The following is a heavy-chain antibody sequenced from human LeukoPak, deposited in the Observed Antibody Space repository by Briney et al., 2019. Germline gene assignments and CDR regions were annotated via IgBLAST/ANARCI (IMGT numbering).Heavy chain of an antibody. Sequence: PGGSLRLSCAASGFTFSSYWMSWVRQAPGKGLEWVANIKQDGSEKYYVDSVKGRFTISRDNAKNSLYLQMNSLRAEGTAVYYCARFAGYSSSWGLDYWGQGTLVTVSS. CDR2: IKQDGSEK. D-gene: IGHD6-13*01. CDR3: ARFAGYSSSWGLDY. V-gene: IGHV3-7*01. CDR1: GFTFSSYW. J-gene: IGHJ4*02.